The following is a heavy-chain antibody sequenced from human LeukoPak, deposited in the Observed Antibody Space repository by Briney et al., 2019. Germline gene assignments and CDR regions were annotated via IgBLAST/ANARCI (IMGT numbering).Heavy chain of an antibody. CDR2: MNPNSGNT. J-gene: IGHJ4*02. D-gene: IGHD3-22*01. CDR3: ARQDTSGYYLDY. CDR1: GYTFTGYY. Sequence: ASVKVSCKASGYTFTGYYMHWVRQATGQGLEWMGWMNPNSGNTGYAQKFQGRVTMTRDTSTSTVYMELSSLRSEDTAVYYCARQDTSGYYLDYWGQGTLVTVSS. V-gene: IGHV1-8*02.